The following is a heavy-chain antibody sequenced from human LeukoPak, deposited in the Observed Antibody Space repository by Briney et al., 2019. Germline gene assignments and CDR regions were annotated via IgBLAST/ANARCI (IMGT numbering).Heavy chain of an antibody. V-gene: IGHV3-74*01. CDR3: ARDVPHNWFDT. Sequence: GGSLRLSCAASGITFGNNWLHWVRQGPGKGLVWISRINSDGGGAIYADSVKGRFTVSRDNAKNTLYLQMNSLRAEDTVVYYCARDVPHNWFDTWGQGTLVSVSS. CDR1: GITFGNNW. J-gene: IGHJ5*02. CDR2: INSDGGGA.